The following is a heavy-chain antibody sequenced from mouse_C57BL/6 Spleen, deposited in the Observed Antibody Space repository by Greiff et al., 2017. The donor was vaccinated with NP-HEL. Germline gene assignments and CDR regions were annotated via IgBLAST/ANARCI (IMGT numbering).Heavy chain of an antibody. Sequence: QVQLQQPGAELVKPGASVKLSCTASGYTFNSYWMHWVKQRPGQGLEWIGMIHPNSGSTNYTEKFKSKATMTVDKSSSTAYMQLSSLTSEDSAVYYCARRGNGYGEVWFGYWGQGTLVTGSA. V-gene: IGHV1-64*01. D-gene: IGHD2-2*01. CDR2: IHPNSGST. CDR3: ARRGNGYGEVWFGY. CDR1: GYTFNSYW. J-gene: IGHJ3*01.